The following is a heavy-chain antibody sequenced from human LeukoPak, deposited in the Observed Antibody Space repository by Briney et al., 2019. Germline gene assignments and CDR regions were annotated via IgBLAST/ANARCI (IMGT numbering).Heavy chain of an antibody. Sequence: GGSLRLSCAASGFTFSISWMHWVRQAPGKEPVWVSRTNSDGTSASYADSVKGRFTISRDNAKDTLYLQMNSLRAEDTAVYYCARVGQSSGSFFDYWGQGTLVTVSS. J-gene: IGHJ4*02. CDR3: ARVGQSSGSFFDY. CDR1: GFTFSISW. D-gene: IGHD3-22*01. V-gene: IGHV3-74*01. CDR2: TNSDGTSA.